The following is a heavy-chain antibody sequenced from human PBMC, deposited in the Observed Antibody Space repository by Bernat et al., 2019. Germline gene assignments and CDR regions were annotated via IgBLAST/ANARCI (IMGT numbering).Heavy chain of an antibody. CDR3: ARHLRGPSSAFRLDY. D-gene: IGHD6-6*01. CDR1: GYRFINYW. CDR2: IYPVDTDT. J-gene: IGHJ4*02. Sequence: EVQLVQSGAEVKKPGESLKISCKGSGYRFINYWIGWVRQMPGKGLEWMGIIYPVDTDTRYSPSSEGQVTISADKSISTAYLQWRSLKASDTEMYYCARHLRGPSSAFRLDYWGQGTLVTVSS. V-gene: IGHV5-51*01.